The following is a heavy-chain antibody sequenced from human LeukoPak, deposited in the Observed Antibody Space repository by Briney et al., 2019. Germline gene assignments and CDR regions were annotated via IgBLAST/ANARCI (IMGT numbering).Heavy chain of an antibody. Sequence: GSLLLSCASSGFTFSSYSMNWVRQAPGKGLEWVSSISTTSSHIYYADSVKGRFTISRDNAKNSLYLQMNSLRAEDMAVYYCARGIVATTAFDYWGQGTLVTVSS. D-gene: IGHD5-12*01. CDR3: ARGIVATTAFDY. CDR1: GFTFSSYS. CDR2: ISTTSSHI. J-gene: IGHJ4*02. V-gene: IGHV3-21*01.